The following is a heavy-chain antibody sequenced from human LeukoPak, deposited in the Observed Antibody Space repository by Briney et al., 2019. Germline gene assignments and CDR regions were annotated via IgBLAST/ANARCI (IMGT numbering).Heavy chain of an antibody. V-gene: IGHV4-4*02. CDR3: ARGTGYSSGCPDY. CDR2: IYHSGST. J-gene: IGHJ4*02. Sequence: SETLSLTCAVSGGSISSSHWWSWVRQPPGRGLEWIGEIYHSGSTNYIPSLKSRVTLSVDKSKNQFSLKLSFVTAADTAVYYCARGTGYSSGCPDYWGQGTLVTVSS. D-gene: IGHD6-19*01. CDR1: GGSISSSHW.